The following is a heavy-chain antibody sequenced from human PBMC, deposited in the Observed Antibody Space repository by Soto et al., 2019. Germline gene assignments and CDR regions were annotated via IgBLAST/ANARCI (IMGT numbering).Heavy chain of an antibody. CDR1: GGTFSSYT. V-gene: IGHV1-69*02. J-gene: IGHJ3*02. D-gene: IGHD3-3*01. Sequence: ASVKVSCKASGGTFSSYTISWVRQAPGQGLEWMGRIIPILGIANYAQKFQGRVTITADKSTSTAYMELSSLRSEDTAVYYCARSTFYDFWSGDAFDIWGQGTMVTVSS. CDR3: ARSTFYDFWSGDAFDI. CDR2: IIPILGIA.